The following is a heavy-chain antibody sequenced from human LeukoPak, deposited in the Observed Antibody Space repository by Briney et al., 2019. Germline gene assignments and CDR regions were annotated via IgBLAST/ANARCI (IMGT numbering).Heavy chain of an antibody. D-gene: IGHD2-2*01. Sequence: SETLSLTCTVSGGSISSSSYYWGWIRQPPGKGLEWIGSIYYSGSTYYNPSLKSRVTISVDTSKNQFSLKLSSVTAADTAVYYCARQEVDDYFDYWGQGTLVTVSP. CDR2: IYYSGST. J-gene: IGHJ4*02. CDR1: GGSISSSSYY. CDR3: ARQEVDDYFDY. V-gene: IGHV4-39*01.